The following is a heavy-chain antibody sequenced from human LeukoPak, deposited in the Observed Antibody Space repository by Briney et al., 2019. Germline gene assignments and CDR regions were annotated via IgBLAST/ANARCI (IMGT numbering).Heavy chain of an antibody. V-gene: IGHV1-24*01. J-gene: IGHJ3*02. CDR3: ARGIRAGAFDI. CDR2: FDPEDGEPGDGES. CDR1: GYTLAELL. Sequence: ASVKVSCKVSGYTLAELLMHWVRQAPGKGLEWMGGFDPEDGEPGDGESIDAQKFQGRVTMTEDTSTNTAYMELSRLTSEDTAVYYCARGIRAGAFDIWGQGTMVTVSS. D-gene: IGHD2-21*01.